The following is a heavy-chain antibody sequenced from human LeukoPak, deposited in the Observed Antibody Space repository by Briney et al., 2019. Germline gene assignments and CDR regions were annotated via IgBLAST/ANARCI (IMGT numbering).Heavy chain of an antibody. V-gene: IGHV1-69*13. CDR2: ITPIFGTA. D-gene: IGHD3-22*01. CDR1: GGTFSRFT. CDR3: AREWGLESSGYYYAY. J-gene: IGHJ4*02. Sequence: SVKVSCTASGGTFSRFTISWVRQAPGQGFEWMGGITPIFGTANFAQKFQGRVSITADGSTSTAFMELSSLRSEDTAVYYCAREWGLESSGYYYAYWGQGTLVTVSS.